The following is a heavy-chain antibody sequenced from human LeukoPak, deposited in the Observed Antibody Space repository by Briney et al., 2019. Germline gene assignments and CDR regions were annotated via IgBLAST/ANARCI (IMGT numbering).Heavy chain of an antibody. V-gene: IGHV1-2*02. D-gene: IGHD2-2*02. J-gene: IGHJ4*02. CDR3: ARENSGYCSSTCCYTGCNY. Sequence: ASVKVSCKASGYTFTGYYMHWVRQAPGQGLEWMGWINPNSGGTNYAQKFQGRVTMTRDTSISTAYMELSRLRSDDTAVYYCARENSGYCSSTCCYTGCNYWGPGTLVTVSS. CDR1: GYTFTGYY. CDR2: INPNSGGT.